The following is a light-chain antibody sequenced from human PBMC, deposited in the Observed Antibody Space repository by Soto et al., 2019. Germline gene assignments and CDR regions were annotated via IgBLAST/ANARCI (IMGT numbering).Light chain of an antibody. CDR3: HSYDSSAHWV. J-gene: IGLJ3*02. Sequence: NFMLTQPHSVSESPGKTVTISCTRSGGSIATNYVQWYQQRPGSAPTPVIFQDNDRPSGLPDRFSGSIDSSSNSASLTISGLRTEDEADYYCHSYDSSAHWVFGGGTKVTVL. CDR2: QDN. V-gene: IGLV6-57*04. CDR1: GGSIATNY.